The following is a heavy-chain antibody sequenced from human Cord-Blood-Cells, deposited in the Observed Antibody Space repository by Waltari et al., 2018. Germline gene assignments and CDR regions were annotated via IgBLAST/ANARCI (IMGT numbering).Heavy chain of an antibody. V-gene: IGHV1-24*01. D-gene: IGHD1-26*01. CDR1: GYTLTELS. J-gene: IGHJ6*02. Sequence: QVQLVQSGAEVKKTGASVKVSCKVSGYTLTELSMHRVRQAPAKELEWMGGFDPEDGGTIYAQKFQGRVAMTEDTSTATADIVLSSLRSEDTAVYDCATMSYYYYYYGRDVRGQGTTVTGSS. CDR2: FDPEDGGT. CDR3: ATMSYYYYYYGRDV.